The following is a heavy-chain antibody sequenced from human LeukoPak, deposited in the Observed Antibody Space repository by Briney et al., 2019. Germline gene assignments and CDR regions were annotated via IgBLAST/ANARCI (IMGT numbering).Heavy chain of an antibody. V-gene: IGHV4-39*01. CDR2: IYYSGST. Sequence: KSSETLSLTCTVSGASISSTGYYWGWIRQPPGKGLEYIGTIYYSGSTYYNPSLKSRVTISVDTSKNQFSLKLSSVTAADTAVYYCARQGVRLGYYYYYGMDVWGQGTTVTVSS. CDR3: ARQGVRLGYYYYYGMDV. CDR1: GASISSTGYY. J-gene: IGHJ6*02. D-gene: IGHD3-10*01.